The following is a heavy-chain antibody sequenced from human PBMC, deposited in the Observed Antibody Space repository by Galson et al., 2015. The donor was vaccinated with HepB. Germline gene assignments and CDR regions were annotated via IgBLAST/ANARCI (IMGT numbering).Heavy chain of an antibody. CDR3: ASRYGMDV. CDR2: ISYDGSNK. V-gene: IGHV3-30-3*01. J-gene: IGHJ6*02. Sequence: SLRLSCAASGFTFSSYAMHWVRQAPGKGLEWVAVISYDGSNKYYADSVKGRFTISRDNSKNTLYLQMNSLRAEDTAVYYCASRYGMDVWGQGTTVTVSS. CDR1: GFTFSSYA.